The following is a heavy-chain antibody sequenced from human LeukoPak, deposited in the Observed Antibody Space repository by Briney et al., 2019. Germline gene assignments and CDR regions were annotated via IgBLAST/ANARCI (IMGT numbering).Heavy chain of an antibody. CDR3: ARERPPGDSSSWFLEGYFDI. V-gene: IGHV1-69*05. J-gene: IGHJ4*02. Sequence: ASVKVSCKASGGTFSSYAISWVRQAPGQGLEWMGRIIPIFGTANYAQKFQGRVTITTDESTSTAYMELSSLRSEDTAVYYCARERPPGDSSSWFLEGYFDIWGQGTLVTVSS. CDR1: GGTFSSYA. D-gene: IGHD6-13*01. CDR2: IIPIFGTA.